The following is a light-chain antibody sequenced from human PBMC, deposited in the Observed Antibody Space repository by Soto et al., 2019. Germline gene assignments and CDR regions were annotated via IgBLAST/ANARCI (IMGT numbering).Light chain of an antibody. J-gene: IGLJ1*01. CDR1: SSDIGAYDH. CDR2: SVS. CDR3: ISYTVSRSYV. Sequence: QSALTQPASVSGSPGQSITISCSGTSSDIGAYDHVAWFQQFPGKTPKLMIYSVSNRPSGVSHHFSGSKSGNTASLTISGLQPEDEADYYCISYTVSRSYVFGTGTKVTVL. V-gene: IGLV2-14*01.